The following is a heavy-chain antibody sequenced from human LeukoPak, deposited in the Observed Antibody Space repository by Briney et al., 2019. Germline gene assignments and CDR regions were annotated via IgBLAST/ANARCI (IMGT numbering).Heavy chain of an antibody. J-gene: IGHJ4*02. Sequence: SETLSLTCAVYGGSLSGYYWSWIRQPPGKGLEWIGEINHSGSTNYNPPLKSRVTISVDTSKNQFSLKLRSVTAAETAVYYCARVDSSGWYELDYWGQGTLVTVSS. D-gene: IGHD6-19*01. CDR1: GGSLSGYY. CDR3: ARVDSSGWYELDY. CDR2: INHSGST. V-gene: IGHV4-34*01.